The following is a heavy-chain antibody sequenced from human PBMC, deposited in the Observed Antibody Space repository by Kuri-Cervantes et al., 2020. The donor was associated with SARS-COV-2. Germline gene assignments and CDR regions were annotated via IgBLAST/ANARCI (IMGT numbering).Heavy chain of an antibody. CDR1: GFSLSTNGMC. Sequence: SGPTLVKPTQTLTLTCTFSGFSLSTNGMCVSWIRQPPGKALEWLARIDWDDDKYYNTFLQTRLSIAKDTSKNQVVLTMTNMDPVDTATYYCARIQATTVIADYWGQGTLVTVSS. CDR3: ARIQATTVIADY. J-gene: IGHJ4*02. V-gene: IGHV2-70*11. CDR2: IDWDDDK. D-gene: IGHD4-11*01.